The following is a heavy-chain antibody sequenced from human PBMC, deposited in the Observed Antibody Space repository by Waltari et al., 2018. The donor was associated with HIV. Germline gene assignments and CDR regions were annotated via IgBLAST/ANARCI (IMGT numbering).Heavy chain of an antibody. CDR2: IYYDGNNK. D-gene: IGHD6-13*01. CDR3: ARGGLAISPAGTRLYTGMDV. V-gene: IGHV3-30*02. J-gene: IGHJ6*02. Sequence: QVHLVESGGGVVQPGGSLKLSCAASGFTFSNYLMHWVRKAPGKGLGWVTFIYYDGNNKNYADSVKGRFTISRDNSKKTVYLQMNSLRHEDTALYYCARGGLAISPAGTRLYTGMDVWGQGTTVTVSS. CDR1: GFTFSNYL.